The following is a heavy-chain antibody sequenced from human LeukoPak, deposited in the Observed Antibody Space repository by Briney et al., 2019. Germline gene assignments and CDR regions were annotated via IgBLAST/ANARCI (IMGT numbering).Heavy chain of an antibody. Sequence: SETLSLTCTVSGGSISSYYWSWIRQPAGGGLEWIGHIYNSGSTNYNPSLKGRVTMSVATSKNQFSLHLSSVTAADTAVYYCARSAFLVTAPGLYYFDYWGQGTLVAVSS. J-gene: IGHJ4*02. CDR1: GGSISSYY. V-gene: IGHV4-4*07. CDR2: IYNSGST. CDR3: ARSAFLVTAPGLYYFDY. D-gene: IGHD6-13*01.